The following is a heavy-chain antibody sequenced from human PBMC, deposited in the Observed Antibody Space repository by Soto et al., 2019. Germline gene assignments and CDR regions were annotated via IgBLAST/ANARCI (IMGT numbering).Heavy chain of an antibody. J-gene: IGHJ2*01. CDR3: ARGYRTSWYWFDL. V-gene: IGHV4-61*01. CDR1: AGSVSGDTHY. Sequence: QAQLQESGPGPVKPSETLSLTCTVSAGSVSGDTHYWSWIRQPPGKGLEWIGYIYNSGSTNYNPALKRRVTISVDTSKNPFSPKLSSVPAADTAVYYCARGYRTSWYWFDLWGRGTLVTVSS. D-gene: IGHD6-13*01. CDR2: IYNSGST.